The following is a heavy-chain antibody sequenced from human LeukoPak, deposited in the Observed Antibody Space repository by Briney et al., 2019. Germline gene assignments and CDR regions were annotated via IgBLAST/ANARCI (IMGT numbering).Heavy chain of an antibody. V-gene: IGHV4-34*01. CDR2: INHSGST. J-gene: IGHJ4*02. Sequence: SETLSLTCAVYGGSFSGYYWSWIRQPPGKGLEWIGEINHSGSTNYNPSLKSRVTISVDTSKNQFSLKLSSVTAADTAVYYCARVRGYRGAPMGYWGQGTLVTVSS. D-gene: IGHD5-18*01. CDR3: ARVRGYRGAPMGY. CDR1: GGSFSGYY.